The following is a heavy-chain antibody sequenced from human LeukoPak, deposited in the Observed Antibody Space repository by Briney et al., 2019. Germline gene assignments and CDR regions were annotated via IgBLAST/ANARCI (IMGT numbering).Heavy chain of an antibody. CDR1: GYTFTDYY. CDR3: ARGSPVGATTGLHS. Sequence: ASVKVSCKASGYTFTDYYMHWARQAPGQGLEWMGWINPNGGGTNYAQKFQDRVTMTRDTSISTAYMELSRLRSDDTAVYSCARGSPVGATTGLHSWGQGTLVTVSS. V-gene: IGHV1-2*02. J-gene: IGHJ4*02. CDR2: INPNGGGT. D-gene: IGHD1-26*01.